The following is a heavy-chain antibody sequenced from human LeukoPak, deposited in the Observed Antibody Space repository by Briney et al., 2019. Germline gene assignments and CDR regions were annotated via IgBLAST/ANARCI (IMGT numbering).Heavy chain of an antibody. J-gene: IGHJ4*02. Sequence: SETLSLTCTVSGGSISSYYWSWIRQPPGKGLEWIGYIYYSGSTNYNPSLKSRVTISVDTSKNQFSLKLSSVTAADTAVYYCARGRYSSGWSARIFDYWGQGTLVTVSS. CDR2: IYYSGST. CDR1: GGSISSYY. CDR3: ARGRYSSGWSARIFDY. D-gene: IGHD6-19*01. V-gene: IGHV4-59*12.